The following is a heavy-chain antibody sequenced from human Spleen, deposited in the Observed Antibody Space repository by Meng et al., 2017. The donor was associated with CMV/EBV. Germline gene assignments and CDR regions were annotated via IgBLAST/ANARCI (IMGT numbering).Heavy chain of an antibody. Sequence: ASVKVSCKASGYIFTSYGISWVRQAPGQGLEWMTWINPNSGYTDNAQKFQGRVTITRDTSISTVYMELSGLRSDDTAVYYCARGGLQLVRGPFDFWGQGTLVTVSS. V-gene: IGHV1-2*02. D-gene: IGHD4-11*01. CDR1: GYIFTSYG. CDR2: INPNSGYT. CDR3: ARGGLQLVRGPFDF. J-gene: IGHJ4*02.